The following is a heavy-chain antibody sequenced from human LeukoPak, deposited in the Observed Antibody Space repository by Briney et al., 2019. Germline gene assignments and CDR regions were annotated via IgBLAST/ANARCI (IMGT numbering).Heavy chain of an antibody. D-gene: IGHD5-24*01. V-gene: IGHV4-39*07. J-gene: IGHJ4*02. CDR3: ARGRDGYNLG. CDR1: GGSISSGSYY. Sequence: SETLSLTCTVSGGSISSGSYYWNCIRQPPGKGLEWIGIIYYSGTTYYNPSLKSRVTISVDTSKNQFSLKLSSVTAADTAVYYCARGRDGYNLGWGQGTLVTVSS. CDR2: IYYSGTT.